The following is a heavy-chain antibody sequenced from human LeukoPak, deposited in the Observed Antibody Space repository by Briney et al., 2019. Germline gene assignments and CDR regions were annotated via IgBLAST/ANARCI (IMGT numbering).Heavy chain of an antibody. CDR1: GYTLTELS. V-gene: IGHV1-24*01. J-gene: IGHJ5*02. CDR2: FDPEDGET. Sequence: ASVKVSCKVSGYTLTELSMHWVRQAPGKGLEWMGGFDPEDGETIYAQKFQGRVTITRNTSISTAYMELSSLGFEDTAVYYCARGLLSFMRSDYSNYWDNWFDPWGQGTLVTVSS. CDR3: ARGLLSFMRSDYSNYWDNWFDP. D-gene: IGHD4-11*01.